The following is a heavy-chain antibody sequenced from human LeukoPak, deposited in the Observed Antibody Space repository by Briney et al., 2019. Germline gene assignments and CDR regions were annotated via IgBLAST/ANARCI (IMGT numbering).Heavy chain of an antibody. D-gene: IGHD6-13*01. CDR3: ARGDMTAGGPYAFDI. V-gene: IGHV4-4*07. CDR1: GVSISSYY. J-gene: IGHJ3*02. CDR2: IFTSGSI. Sequence: SETLSLTCTVSGVSISSYYWSWIRQPAGKGLEWIGRIFTSGSINYNPSLKSRVTMSIDTSRNQFSLKLTSVTAADTAVYYCARGDMTAGGPYAFDIWGQGTVVTVSS.